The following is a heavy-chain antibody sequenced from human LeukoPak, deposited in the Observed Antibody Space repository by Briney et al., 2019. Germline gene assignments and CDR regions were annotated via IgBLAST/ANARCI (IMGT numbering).Heavy chain of an antibody. CDR2: VFHDGTT. CDR3: VRSGVVIQTGFDF. D-gene: IGHD3-16*02. J-gene: IGHJ4*02. Sequence: PSETLSLTCAVSGGPIMTAPYYCGWIRQPPGKGLEWLWRVFHDGTTYYSASLKSRFTVSADPSRKRFSLSLTSSSAADTAVYYCVRSGVVIQTGFDFWGQGALVTVSS. CDR1: GGPIMTAPYY. V-gene: IGHV4-39*07.